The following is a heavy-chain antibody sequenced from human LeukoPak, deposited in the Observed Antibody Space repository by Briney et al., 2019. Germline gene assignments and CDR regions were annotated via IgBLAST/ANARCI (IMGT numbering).Heavy chain of an antibody. J-gene: IGHJ6*03. CDR3: ARGIEEYQRIYYYYYMDV. V-gene: IGHV1-69*06. Sequence: GASVKVSCKASGGTFSSYAISWVRQAPGQGLEWMGGIIPIFGTANYAQKFQGRVTITADKSTSTAYMELSSLRSEDTAVYYCARGIEEYQRIYYYYYMDVWGKGTTVTVSS. D-gene: IGHD2-2*01. CDR2: IIPIFGTA. CDR1: GGTFSSYA.